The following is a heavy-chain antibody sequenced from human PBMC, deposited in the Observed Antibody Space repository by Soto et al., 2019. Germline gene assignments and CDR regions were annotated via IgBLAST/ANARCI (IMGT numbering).Heavy chain of an antibody. Sequence: SETLSLTCTVSGGSISSSSYYWGWIRQPPGKGLEWIGSIYYSGSTYYNPSLKSRVTISVDTSKNQFSLKLSSVTAADTALYYCARHPSADCSSTSCYRWWGYYYYYGMDVWGQGTTVTVSS. CDR2: IYYSGST. CDR3: ARHPSADCSSTSCYRWWGYYYYYGMDV. J-gene: IGHJ6*02. CDR1: GGSISSSSYY. D-gene: IGHD2-2*02. V-gene: IGHV4-39*01.